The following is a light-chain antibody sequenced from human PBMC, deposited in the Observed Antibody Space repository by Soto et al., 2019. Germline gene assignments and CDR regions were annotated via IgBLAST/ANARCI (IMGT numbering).Light chain of an antibody. CDR3: CSHAPGSTVV. V-gene: IGLV2-23*02. CDR1: SSDVGYYNL. Sequence: QSALTQPASVSGSPGQSITISCTGISSDVGYYNLVSWYQQHPGNAPKLMIYEVTKRPSGVSDRFSGSKSGNTASLTISGLQAEDEADYYCCSHAPGSTVVFGGGTKLTVL. CDR2: EVT. J-gene: IGLJ3*02.